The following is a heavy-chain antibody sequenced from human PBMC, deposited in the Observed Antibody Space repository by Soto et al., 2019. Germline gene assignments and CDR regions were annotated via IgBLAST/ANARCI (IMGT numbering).Heavy chain of an antibody. CDR3: ARGSIYTWFDP. V-gene: IGHV4-4*02. CDR1: GGSISSTNW. CDR2: VFHNGNT. Sequence: QVQLQESGPGLVKPSGTPSLTCAVSGGSISSTNWWSWVRQPPGTGLEWIGEVFHNGNTNYNSSLKSRLTMSVDESKNHFSLRLNSMTAADTAVYYCARGSIYTWFDPWGQGTLVTVSS. J-gene: IGHJ5*02.